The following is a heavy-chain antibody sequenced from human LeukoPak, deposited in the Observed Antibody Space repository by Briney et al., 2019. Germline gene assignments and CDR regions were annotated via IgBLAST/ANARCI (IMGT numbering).Heavy chain of an antibody. V-gene: IGHV3-64*04. D-gene: IGHD6-19*01. J-gene: IGHJ3*02. CDR3: AAAGPYSSGWYAFDI. CDR1: GFTFSSYA. Sequence: PGGSLRLSCSASGFTFSSYAMHWVRQAPGKGLEYVSAISSNGGSTYYADSVKGRFTISRDNSKNTLYLQMNSLRAEDTAVYYCAAAGPYSSGWYAFDIWGQGTMVTVSS. CDR2: ISSNGGST.